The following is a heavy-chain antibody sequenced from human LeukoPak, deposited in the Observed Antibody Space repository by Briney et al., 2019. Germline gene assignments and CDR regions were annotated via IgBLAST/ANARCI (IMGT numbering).Heavy chain of an antibody. CDR3: AVMTTVSRFDY. Sequence: GESLKISCNGSVYSFTSYWIGWVRQMPGKGLEWMGIIYPGDSDTRYSPSFQGQVTISADKSISTAYLQWSSLKASDTAMYYCAVMTTVSRFDYWGQGTLVTVSS. V-gene: IGHV5-51*01. CDR2: IYPGDSDT. CDR1: VYSFTSYW. J-gene: IGHJ4*02. D-gene: IGHD4-17*01.